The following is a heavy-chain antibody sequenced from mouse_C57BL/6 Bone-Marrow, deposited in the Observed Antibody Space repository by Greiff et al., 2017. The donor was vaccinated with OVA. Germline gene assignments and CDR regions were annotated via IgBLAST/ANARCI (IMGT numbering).Heavy chain of an antibody. CDR3: TRADYGSSYAMDY. Sequence: SGAELVRPGASVTLSCKASGYTFTDYEMHWVKQTPVHGLEWIGAIDPETGGTAYNQKFKGKAILTAEKSSSTAYMEICSLTSEDSDVYYCTRADYGSSYAMDYWGQGTSVAVSA. CDR1: GYTFTDYE. V-gene: IGHV1-15*01. CDR2: IDPETGGT. J-gene: IGHJ4*01. D-gene: IGHD1-1*01.